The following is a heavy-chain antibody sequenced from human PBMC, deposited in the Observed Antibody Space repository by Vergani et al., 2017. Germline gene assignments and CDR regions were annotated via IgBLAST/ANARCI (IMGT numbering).Heavy chain of an antibody. CDR3: ARGDYGILTGYRY. CDR2: INPSGGHT. Sequence: QVQVVQSGAEVKKSGASVKVSCKTSGYTFSNYYMHWVRPAPGQGLEWMGIINPSGGHTNYAQKFQGRVTMTRDTSTSTVYMELSSLRSEDTAIYYCARGDYGILTGYRYWGRGTLVTVSS. D-gene: IGHD3-9*01. CDR1: GYTFSNYY. J-gene: IGHJ2*01. V-gene: IGHV1-46*03.